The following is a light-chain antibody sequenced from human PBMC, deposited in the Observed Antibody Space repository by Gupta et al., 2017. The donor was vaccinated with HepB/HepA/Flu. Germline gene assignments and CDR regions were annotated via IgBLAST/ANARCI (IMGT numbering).Light chain of an antibody. CDR2: GAS. CDR1: QTVTSN. V-gene: IGKV3-15*01. J-gene: IGKJ1*01. Sequence: EIVMTQSPATLSVSPGERATLSCRASQTVTSNLAWYQQKPGQGPRLLIYGASTRATGLPARFSGSGSGTDFTLTSSSLQSEDFALYYCQQYNNWPWTFGQGTKVEIK. CDR3: QQYNNWPWT.